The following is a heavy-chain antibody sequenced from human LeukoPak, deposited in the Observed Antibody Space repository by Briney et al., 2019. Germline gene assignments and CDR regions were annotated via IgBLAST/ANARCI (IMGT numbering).Heavy chain of an antibody. CDR2: IYSGGST. Sequence: GSLRLSCAASEFSVGSNYMTWVRQAPGKGLEWVSLIYSGGSTYYADSVKGRFTISRDNSKNTLYLQMNSLRAEDTAVYYCAKASAMIVVVSKHFDYWGQGTLVTVSS. CDR3: AKASAMIVVVSKHFDY. D-gene: IGHD3-22*01. V-gene: IGHV3-53*01. CDR1: EFSVGSNY. J-gene: IGHJ4*02.